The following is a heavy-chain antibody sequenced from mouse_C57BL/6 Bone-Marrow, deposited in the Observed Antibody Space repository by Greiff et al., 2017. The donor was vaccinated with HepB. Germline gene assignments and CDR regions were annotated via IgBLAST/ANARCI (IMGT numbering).Heavy chain of an antibody. CDR3: ARLNGDV. V-gene: IGHV5-6*01. J-gene: IGHJ1*03. CDR2: ISSGGSYT. CDR1: GFTFSSYG. Sequence: EVKLMESGGDLVKPGGSLKLSCAASGFTFSSYGMSWVRQTPDKRLEWVATISSGGSYTYYPDSVKGRFTISRDNAKNTLYLQMSSLKSEDTAKYYCARLNGDVWGTGTTVTVSS.